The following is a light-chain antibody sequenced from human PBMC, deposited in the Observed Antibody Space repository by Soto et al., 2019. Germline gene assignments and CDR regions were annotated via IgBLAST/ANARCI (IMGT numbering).Light chain of an antibody. Sequence: EIVLTQSPGTLSLSPGERATLSCRASQTVSSSYLAWYQQKPGQAPRLLIYGASIRATGIPDRFSGSGSGTDFTLTISRLEPEDFAVYYCQQYGSSLTWTFGXGTKVDIK. CDR2: GAS. V-gene: IGKV3-20*01. CDR3: QQYGSSLTWT. J-gene: IGKJ1*01. CDR1: QTVSSSY.